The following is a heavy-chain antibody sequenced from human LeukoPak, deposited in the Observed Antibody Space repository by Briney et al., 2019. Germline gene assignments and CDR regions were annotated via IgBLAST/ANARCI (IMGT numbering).Heavy chain of an antibody. D-gene: IGHD6-19*01. Sequence: GGSLRLSCAASGFTFSSYWMHWVRQAPGKGLMWVSGINTDGSSTMYADSVKGRFTISRDNAKNTLYLQMNSLRAEDTAVYYCARDGSGWSAYWGQGTLVTVSS. CDR2: INTDGSST. V-gene: IGHV3-74*03. J-gene: IGHJ4*02. CDR1: GFTFSSYW. CDR3: ARDGSGWSAY.